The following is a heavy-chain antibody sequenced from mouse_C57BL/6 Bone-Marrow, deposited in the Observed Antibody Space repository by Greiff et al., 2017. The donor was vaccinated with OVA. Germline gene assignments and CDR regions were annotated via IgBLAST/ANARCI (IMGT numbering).Heavy chain of an antibody. D-gene: IGHD1-1*01. CDR2: ISNGGGST. Sequence: EVHLVESGGGLVQPGGSLKLSCAASGFTFSDYYMYWVRQTPEKRLEWVAYISNGGGSTYYPDTVKGRFTISRDNAKNTLYLQMSRLKSEDTAMYYCARQDITTVVPFAYWGQGTLVTVSA. CDR3: ARQDITTVVPFAY. J-gene: IGHJ3*01. CDR1: GFTFSDYY. V-gene: IGHV5-12*01.